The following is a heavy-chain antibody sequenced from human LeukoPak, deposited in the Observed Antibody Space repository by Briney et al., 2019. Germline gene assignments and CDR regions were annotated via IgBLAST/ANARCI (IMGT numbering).Heavy chain of an antibody. J-gene: IGHJ4*02. CDR1: GFTFSSYG. Sequence: GGSLRLSCAASGFTFSSYGMHWVRQAPGEGLEWVAFIRSIGTNTHYADSVKGRFTISRDNSKNTLYLQMNSLRAEDTAVYYCATYTSSYFDYWGQGTLVTVSS. V-gene: IGHV3-30*02. D-gene: IGHD2-2*01. CDR3: ATYTSSYFDY. CDR2: IRSIGTNT.